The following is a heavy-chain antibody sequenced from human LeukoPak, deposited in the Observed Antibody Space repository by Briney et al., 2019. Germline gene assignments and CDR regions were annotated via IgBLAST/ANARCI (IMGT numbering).Heavy chain of an antibody. J-gene: IGHJ5*02. CDR2: ISWNSGSI. CDR1: GFTFDDYA. D-gene: IGHD1-26*01. CDR3: ARDISGSYSYYWFDP. V-gene: IGHV3-9*01. Sequence: PGRSLRLSCADSGFTFDDYAMHWVRQAPGKGLEWVSGISWNSGSIGYADSVKGRFTISRDNAKNSLYLQMNSLRSEDTAVYYCARDISGSYSYYWFDPWGQGTLVTVSS.